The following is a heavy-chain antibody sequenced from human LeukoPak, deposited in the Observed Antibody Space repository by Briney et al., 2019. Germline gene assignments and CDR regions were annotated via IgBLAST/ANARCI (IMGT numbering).Heavy chain of an antibody. V-gene: IGHV1-8*01. CDR1: GYTFTSYD. CDR2: MNPNSGNT. Sequence: ASVKVSCKASGYTFTSYDINWVRQATGQGLEWMEWMNPNSGNTGYAQKFQGRVTMTRNTSISTAYMELSSLRSEDTAVYYCARGNHYYGSGSSFFAYWGQGTLVTVSS. J-gene: IGHJ4*02. CDR3: ARGNHYYGSGSSFFAY. D-gene: IGHD3-10*01.